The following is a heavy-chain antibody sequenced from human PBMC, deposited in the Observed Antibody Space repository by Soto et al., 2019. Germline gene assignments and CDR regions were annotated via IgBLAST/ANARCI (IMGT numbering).Heavy chain of an antibody. CDR3: ARARGRLFDY. Sequence: NPSETLSLTCAVSGGSISSGGYSWSWIRQPPGKGLEWIGYIYHSGSTYYNPSLKSRVTISVDRSKNQFSLKLSSVTAADTAVYYCARARGRLFDYWGQGTLVTVSS. CDR2: IYHSGST. D-gene: IGHD1-26*01. V-gene: IGHV4-30-2*01. CDR1: GGSISSGGYS. J-gene: IGHJ4*02.